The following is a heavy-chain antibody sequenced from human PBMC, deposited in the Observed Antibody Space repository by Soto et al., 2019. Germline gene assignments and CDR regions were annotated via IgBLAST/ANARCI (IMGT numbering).Heavy chain of an antibody. J-gene: IGHJ6*02. CDR2: ISHSGST. CDR3: AREARGVISGMDV. Sequence: SSETLSLTCTVTGGSISDDYWSWIRQPPGKGLEWIGHISHSGSTNHNPSLKSRVTISVDTSKRQFSLKLSSVAAADTAVYYCAREARGVISGMDVWGQGTTVTVSS. D-gene: IGHD3-10*01. V-gene: IGHV4-59*01. CDR1: GGSISDDY.